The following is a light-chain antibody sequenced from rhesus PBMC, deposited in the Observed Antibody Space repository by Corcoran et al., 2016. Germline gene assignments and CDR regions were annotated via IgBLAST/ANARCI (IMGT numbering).Light chain of an antibody. CDR2: YAS. J-gene: IGKJ3*01. Sequence: EIVLTQSPAFQSVTLKEKVTITCQASQSIGSSLHWYQQKPDQSPTLLIKYASQSIPGVPSRFCGVGAGTDFTLTINSLEAEDAATYYCQQSSSFPFAFGPGTKLDIK. CDR1: QSIGSS. V-gene: IGKV6-55*01. CDR3: QQSSSFPFA.